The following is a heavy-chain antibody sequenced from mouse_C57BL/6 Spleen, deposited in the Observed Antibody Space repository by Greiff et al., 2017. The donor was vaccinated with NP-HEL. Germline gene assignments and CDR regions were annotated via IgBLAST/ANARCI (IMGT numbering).Heavy chain of an antibody. CDR2: ISDGGSYT. CDR1: GFTFSSYA. V-gene: IGHV5-4*01. J-gene: IGHJ2*01. D-gene: IGHD2-2*01. Sequence: VQLKESGGGLVKPGGSLKLSCAASGFTFSSYAMSWVRQTPEKRLEWVATISDGGSYTYYPDNVKGRFTNSRDNAKNNLYLQMSHLKSEDTARYYCARDPLRGLFDYGGQGTTLTVSS. CDR3: ARDPLRGLFDY.